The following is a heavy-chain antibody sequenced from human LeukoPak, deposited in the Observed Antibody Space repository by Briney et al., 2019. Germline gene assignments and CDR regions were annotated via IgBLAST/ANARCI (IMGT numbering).Heavy chain of an antibody. CDR2: TYYRSKWYN. J-gene: IGHJ4*02. Sequence: SQTLSLTCAISGDSVFSNSVAWNWIRQSPSRGLEWLGRTYYRSKWYNDYAVSVRSRITINPDTSKNQFSLQLNSVTPEDTAVYYCARQSGWFDYWGQGTLVTVSS. D-gene: IGHD6-19*01. CDR1: GDSVFSNSVA. CDR3: ARQSGWFDY. V-gene: IGHV6-1*01.